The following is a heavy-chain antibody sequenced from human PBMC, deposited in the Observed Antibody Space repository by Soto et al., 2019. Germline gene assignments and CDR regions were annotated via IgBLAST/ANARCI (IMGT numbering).Heavy chain of an antibody. V-gene: IGHV4-39*01. CDR1: GGSISSSSYY. CDR2: IYYSGST. J-gene: IGHJ2*01. Sequence: QLQLQESGPGLVKPSETLSLTCTVSGGSISSSSYYWGWIRQPPGKGLEWIGSIYYSGSTYYNPSLKSRVTISVDTSKNQFSLKLSSVTAADTAVYYCARHRITMVRGRDFDLWGRGTLVTVSS. D-gene: IGHD3-10*01. CDR3: ARHRITMVRGRDFDL.